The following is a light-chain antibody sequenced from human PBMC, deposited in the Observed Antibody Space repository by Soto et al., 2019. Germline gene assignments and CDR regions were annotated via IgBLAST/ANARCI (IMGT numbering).Light chain of an antibody. Sequence: ESVLTQSPGTLSLSPGERATLSCRASQSVSSSYLAWYQQKPGQAPRLLIYGASSRATGIPDRFSGSGSGTDFTLTISRLEPEDFAVYYSQQYGSSPPITFGQRTRLEIK. CDR2: GAS. V-gene: IGKV3-20*01. J-gene: IGKJ5*01. CDR3: QQYGSSPPIT. CDR1: QSVSSSY.